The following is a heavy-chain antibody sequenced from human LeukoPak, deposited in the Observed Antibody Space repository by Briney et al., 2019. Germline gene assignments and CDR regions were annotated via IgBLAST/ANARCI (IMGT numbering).Heavy chain of an antibody. CDR1: GFTFSTYS. Sequence: GGYLRLSCAASGFTFSTYSMNWVRQAPGKGLEWVSSISSSSNYIYYADSVKGRFTISRDNARNSLYLQMNSLRAEDTAVYYCVRARLSQYSSGWYSAFFDYWGQGTLVSVSS. V-gene: IGHV3-21*01. J-gene: IGHJ4*02. CDR2: ISSSSNYI. CDR3: VRARLSQYSSGWYSAFFDY. D-gene: IGHD6-19*01.